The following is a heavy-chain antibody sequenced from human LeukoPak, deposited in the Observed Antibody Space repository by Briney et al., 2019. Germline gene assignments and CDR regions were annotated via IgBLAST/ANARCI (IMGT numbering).Heavy chain of an antibody. CDR1: GFTFSSYA. D-gene: IGHD2-2*01. CDR3: AKLVYCSSTSCPGAYFDY. V-gene: IGHV3-23*01. CDR2: ISGGGGST. J-gene: IGHJ4*02. Sequence: LSGGSLRLSCAASGFTFSSYALSWVRQAPGKGLEGVSAISGGGGSTYYADSVKGRFTISRDNSKNTLYLQMNSLRAEDTAVYYCAKLVYCSSTSCPGAYFDYWGQGTLVTVSS.